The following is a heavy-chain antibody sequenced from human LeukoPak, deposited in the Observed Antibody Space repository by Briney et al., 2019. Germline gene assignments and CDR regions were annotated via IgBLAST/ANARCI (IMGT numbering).Heavy chain of an antibody. CDR1: GFTFSRHD. V-gene: IGHV3-13*01. D-gene: IGHD5-12*01. Sequence: GGSLRLSCAASGFTFSRHDMHWVRQVAGKGLEWVSVIGSGGVTYYQESVKGRFTISRQNAKNSFYLQMNSLKVGDTAMYYCARGRKYSNGQSFDSWGQGTLVTVSS. CDR2: IGSGGVT. J-gene: IGHJ4*02. CDR3: ARGRKYSNGQSFDS.